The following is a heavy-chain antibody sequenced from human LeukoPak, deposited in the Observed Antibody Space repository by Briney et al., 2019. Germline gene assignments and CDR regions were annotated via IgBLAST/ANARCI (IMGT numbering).Heavy chain of an antibody. J-gene: IGHJ4*02. Sequence: SETLSLTCTVSGGSISSSSYYWGWIRQPPGKGLEWIGSIYHSGSTYYNPSLKSRVTISVDRSKNQFSLKLSSVTAADTAVYYCARGPYGYNPFDYWGQGTLVTVSS. CDR3: ARGPYGYNPFDY. V-gene: IGHV4-39*07. CDR2: IYHSGST. D-gene: IGHD5-24*01. CDR1: GGSISSSSYY.